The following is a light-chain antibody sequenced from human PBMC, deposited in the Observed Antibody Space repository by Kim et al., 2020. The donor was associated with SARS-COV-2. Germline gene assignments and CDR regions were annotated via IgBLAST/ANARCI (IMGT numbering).Light chain of an antibody. Sequence: DIQMTQSPSSLSASVGDRVTITCRASQSMSSYLNWYQQKPGKAPKLLIYAASSLQSGVPSRFSGSGSGTDFTLTISSLQPEDFATYYCQQSSSTPRTFGQRTNLVI. CDR1: QSMSSY. CDR2: AAS. V-gene: IGKV1-39*01. J-gene: IGKJ2*01. CDR3: QQSSSTPRT.